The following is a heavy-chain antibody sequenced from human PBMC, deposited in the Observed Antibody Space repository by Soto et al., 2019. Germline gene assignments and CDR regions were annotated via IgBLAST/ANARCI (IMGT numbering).Heavy chain of an antibody. Sequence: SHTLSLTFAISGYSVSSNSAAWKLIRQSPSRGLEWLGRTYYRSKWYNDYAVSVKSRIPINPDTSKNQFSLQLNSVTPEDTAVYYCARDKPITIGGPYDYWGQGTLVTVSS. V-gene: IGHV6-1*01. CDR2: TYYRSKWYN. CDR1: GYSVSSNSAA. CDR3: ARDKPITIGGPYDY. D-gene: IGHD3-10*01. J-gene: IGHJ4*02.